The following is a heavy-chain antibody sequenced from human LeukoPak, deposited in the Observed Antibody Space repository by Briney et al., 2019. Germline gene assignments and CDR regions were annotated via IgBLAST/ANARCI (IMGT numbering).Heavy chain of an antibody. CDR3: ATSPRGYSSPLFDY. D-gene: IGHD6-13*01. CDR1: GYIFTDYY. J-gene: IGHJ4*02. V-gene: IGHV1-2*02. CDR2: INSNTGDT. Sequence: GASVNVSCKTSGYIFTDYYMHWVRQAPGQGLEWMGWINSNTGDTNYGQKFQGRVTVTRDTSISTAYMELSRLRSDDTAVYYCATSPRGYSSPLFDYWGQGTLATVSS.